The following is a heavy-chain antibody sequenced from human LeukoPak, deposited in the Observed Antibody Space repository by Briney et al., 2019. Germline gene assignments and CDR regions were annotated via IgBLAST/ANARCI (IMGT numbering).Heavy chain of an antibody. D-gene: IGHD2-2*01. CDR3: ARASYCSSTSCYPVDY. Sequence: SVKVSCKASGGTFSSYAISWVRQAPGQGLEWMGRIIPILGIANYARKFQDRVTITADKSTSTAYMELSSLRSEDTAVYYCARASYCSSTSCYPVDYWGQGTLVTVSS. V-gene: IGHV1-69*04. CDR2: IIPILGIA. J-gene: IGHJ4*02. CDR1: GGTFSSYA.